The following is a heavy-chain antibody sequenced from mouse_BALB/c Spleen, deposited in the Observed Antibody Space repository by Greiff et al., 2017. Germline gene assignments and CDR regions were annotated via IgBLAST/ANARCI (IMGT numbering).Heavy chain of an antibody. J-gene: IGHJ2*01. CDR1: GYTFTSYW. CDR2: INPSTGYT. Sequence: VQLQQSGAELAKPGASVKMSCKASGYTFTSYWMHWVKQRPGQGLEWIGYINPSTGYTEYNQKFKDKATLTADKSSSTAYMQLSSLTSEDSAVYYCARRVFDYWGQGTTLTVSS. V-gene: IGHV1-7*01. CDR3: ARRVFDY.